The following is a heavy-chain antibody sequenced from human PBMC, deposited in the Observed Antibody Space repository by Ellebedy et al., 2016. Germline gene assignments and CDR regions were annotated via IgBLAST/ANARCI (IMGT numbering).Heavy chain of an antibody. Sequence: SETLSLTCTVSGGSISSSSYYWGWIRQPPGKGLEWIGSIYYSGSTYYNPSLKSRVTISVDTSKNQFSLKLSSVTAADTAVYYCARHEVRGEAPDYWGQGTLVTVSS. J-gene: IGHJ4*02. V-gene: IGHV4-39*01. CDR3: ARHEVRGEAPDY. CDR2: IYYSGST. D-gene: IGHD3-10*01. CDR1: GGSISSSSYY.